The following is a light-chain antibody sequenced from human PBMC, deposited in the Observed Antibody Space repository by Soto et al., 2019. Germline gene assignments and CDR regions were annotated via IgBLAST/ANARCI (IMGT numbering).Light chain of an antibody. CDR1: QSISSI. CDR3: QQSSNWPLT. V-gene: IGKV3-11*01. Sequence: EIVLTQSPATLSLSPGERATLSCRASQSISSILAWYQQKPGQAPRLLIYDASNRATGIPLRFSGSGSGTDFTITISSLEPEDFAVYYGQQSSNWPLTFGGGTKVEIK. CDR2: DAS. J-gene: IGKJ4*02.